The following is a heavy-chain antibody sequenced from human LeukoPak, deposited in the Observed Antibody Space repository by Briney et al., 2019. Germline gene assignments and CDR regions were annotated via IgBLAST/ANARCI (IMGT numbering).Heavy chain of an antibody. D-gene: IGHD5-12*01. Sequence: PSETLSLTCAVYGGSFSGYYWSWIRQPPGKGLGWIGEIIHSGITNYNPSLTSRVTISVDTSKSQFSLKLSSVTAADTAVYYCARGSPIVTTNGYFNYWGQGTLVTVSS. V-gene: IGHV4-34*01. J-gene: IGHJ4*02. CDR3: ARGSPIVTTNGYFNY. CDR1: GGSFSGYY. CDR2: IIHSGIT.